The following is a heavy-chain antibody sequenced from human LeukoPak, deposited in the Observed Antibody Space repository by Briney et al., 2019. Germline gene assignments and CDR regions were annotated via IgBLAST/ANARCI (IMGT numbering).Heavy chain of an antibody. CDR1: VFSFTNYW. J-gene: IGHJ4*02. Sequence: GESLKISCKASVFSFTNYWIAWVRQTPGKGLEWMGIIYPGDSDTRYNPSLQGQVTISADKSIKTAYLQWSSLKASDTAMYYCARRGGGSTGGFYFDYWGQGSLVTVSS. D-gene: IGHD1-1*01. CDR2: IYPGDSDT. V-gene: IGHV5-51*01. CDR3: ARRGGGSTGGFYFDY.